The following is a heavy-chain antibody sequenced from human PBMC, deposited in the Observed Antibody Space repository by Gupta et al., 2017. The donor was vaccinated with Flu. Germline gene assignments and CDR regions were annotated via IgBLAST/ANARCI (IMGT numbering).Heavy chain of an antibody. J-gene: IGHJ3*02. V-gene: IGHV2-70*04. CDR1: GVSLGSSSTR. D-gene: IGHD3-22*01. Sequence: QVTLKESGPALVRPTQTLTLTCTFSGVSLGSSSTRVGWIRQPPGKALELLARIDWDDDQFYSTSLKTRLTISKDTSKNQVVLTMTNMDPVDTATYYCARIGYFDSNGYGSDDDAFDIWGQGTMVTVSS. CDR3: ARIGYFDSNGYGSDDDAFDI. CDR2: IDWDDDQ.